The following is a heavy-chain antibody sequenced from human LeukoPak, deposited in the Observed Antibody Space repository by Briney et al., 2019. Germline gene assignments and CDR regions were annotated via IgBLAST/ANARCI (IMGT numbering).Heavy chain of an antibody. CDR1: GGSISSYY. J-gene: IGHJ4*02. V-gene: IGHV4-59*01. Sequence: SETLSLTCIVSGGSISSYYWSWIRQPPGKGLEWIGYIYYSGSTNYNPSLKSRVTISVDTSKNQFSLKLSSVTAADTAVYYCAREQWLVYNYFDYWGQGTLVTVSS. CDR2: IYYSGST. CDR3: AREQWLVYNYFDY. D-gene: IGHD6-19*01.